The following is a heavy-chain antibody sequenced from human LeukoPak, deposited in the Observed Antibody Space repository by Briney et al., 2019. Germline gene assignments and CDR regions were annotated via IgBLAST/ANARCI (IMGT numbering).Heavy chain of an antibody. D-gene: IGHD3-10*01. J-gene: IGHJ3*02. CDR2: ISGSGGST. CDR3: AKELARYYGSGSPVFDI. Sequence: GGSLRPSCAASGFTFDDYAMSWVRQAPGKGLEWVSAISGSGGSTYYADSVKGRFTISRDNSKNTLYLQMNSLRAEDTAVYYCAKELARYYGSGSPVFDIWGQGTMVTVSS. V-gene: IGHV3-23*01. CDR1: GFTFDDYA.